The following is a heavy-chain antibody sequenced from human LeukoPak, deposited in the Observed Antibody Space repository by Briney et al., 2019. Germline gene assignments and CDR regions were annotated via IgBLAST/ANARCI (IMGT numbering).Heavy chain of an antibody. CDR2: ISAYNGNT. J-gene: IGHJ4*02. Sequence: ASVKVSCKASGYTFTSYGISWVRQAPGQGLEWMGWISAYNGNTNYAQKLQGRVTMTTDTSKSTAYMELRSLRSDDTAVYYCARDPAPYYDFWSGYYTYSDYWGQGTLVTVSS. V-gene: IGHV1-18*01. CDR1: GYTFTSYG. D-gene: IGHD3-3*01. CDR3: ARDPAPYYDFWSGYYTYSDY.